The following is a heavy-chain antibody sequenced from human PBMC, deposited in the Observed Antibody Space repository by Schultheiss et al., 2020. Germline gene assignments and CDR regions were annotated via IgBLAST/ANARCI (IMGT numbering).Heavy chain of an antibody. CDR2: IYYSGST. Sequence: SATLALTCTVSGGSISSYYWSWIRQPPGKGLEWIGYIYYSGSTNYNPSLKSRVTISVDTSKNQFSLKLSSVTAADTAVYYCASSYDSSGYYEHDAFDIWGQGTM. V-gene: IGHV4-59*01. CDR3: ASSYDSSGYYEHDAFDI. J-gene: IGHJ3*02. CDR1: GGSISSYY. D-gene: IGHD3-22*01.